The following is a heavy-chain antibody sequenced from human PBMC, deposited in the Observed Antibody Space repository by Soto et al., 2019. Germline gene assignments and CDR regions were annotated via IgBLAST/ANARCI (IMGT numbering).Heavy chain of an antibody. CDR2: ISDSGNII. CDR1: GFTFSSFE. V-gene: IGHV3-48*03. CDR3: ARIGAGGWDIPFDN. J-gene: IGHJ4*02. Sequence: GGSLRLSCAASGFTFSSFEMTWVRQAPGKGLEWLSYISDSGNIIYYADSVKGRFTVPRDDAKNSLYLQMNNLRAEDTALYYCARIGAGGWDIPFDNWGQGTLVTVSS. D-gene: IGHD3-16*01.